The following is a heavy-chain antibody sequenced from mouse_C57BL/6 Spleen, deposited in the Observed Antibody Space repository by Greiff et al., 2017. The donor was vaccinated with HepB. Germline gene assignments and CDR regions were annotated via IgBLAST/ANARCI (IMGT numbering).Heavy chain of an antibody. J-gene: IGHJ1*03. V-gene: IGHV14-4*01. Sequence: VQLKESGAELVRPGASVKLSCTASGFNIKDDYMHWVKQRPEQGLEWIGWIDPENGDTEYASKFQGKATITADTSSNTAYLQLSSLTSEDPAVYYCTTGDRGYFDVWGTGTTVTVSS. CDR3: TTGDRGYFDV. D-gene: IGHD3-3*01. CDR1: GFNIKDDY. CDR2: IDPENGDT.